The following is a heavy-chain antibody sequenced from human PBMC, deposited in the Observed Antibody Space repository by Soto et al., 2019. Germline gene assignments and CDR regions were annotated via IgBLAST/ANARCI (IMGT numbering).Heavy chain of an antibody. D-gene: IGHD6-6*01. CDR3: AKDGQYRTDGFDV. CDR2: LSRGGGTT. Sequence: EAQLLESGGDWAQPGGSLRLSCAASGFTFSSHGMSWVRQAPGKGLEWIAGLSRGGGTTYYADSVKGRFTISRDNSKITLDLIMNSLKVEDTALYYCAKDGQYRTDGFDVWGQGTMVTVSS. V-gene: IGHV3-23*01. J-gene: IGHJ3*01. CDR1: GFTFSSHG.